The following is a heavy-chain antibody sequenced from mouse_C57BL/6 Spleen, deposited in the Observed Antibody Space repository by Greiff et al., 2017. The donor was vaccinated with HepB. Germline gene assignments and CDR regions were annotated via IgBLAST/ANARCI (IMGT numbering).Heavy chain of an antibody. CDR1: GFSFNTYA. CDR3: VREADGYYEAWFAY. Sequence: GGGLVQPKGSLKLSCAASGFSFNTYAMNWVRQAPGKGLEWVARIRSKSNNYATYYADSVKDRFTISRDDSESMLYLQMNNLKTEDTAMYYCVREADGYYEAWFAYWGQGTLVTVSA. V-gene: IGHV10-1*01. D-gene: IGHD2-3*01. J-gene: IGHJ3*01. CDR2: IRSKSNNYAT.